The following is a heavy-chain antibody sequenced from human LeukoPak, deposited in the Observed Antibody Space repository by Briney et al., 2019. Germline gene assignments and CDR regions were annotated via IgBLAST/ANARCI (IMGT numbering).Heavy chain of an antibody. CDR3: ARDLRVNSGYDSLIL. D-gene: IGHD5-12*01. V-gene: IGHV1-18*04. Sequence: GASVKVSCKASGYSFTGYFIHWVRQAPGQGLEWMGWINTNNGNANYAQKFQGRVTMTTDTSTSTAYMELRSLRSDDTALYYCARDLRVNSGYDSLILWGQGTLVTVSS. CDR2: INTNNGNA. J-gene: IGHJ4*02. CDR1: GYSFTGYF.